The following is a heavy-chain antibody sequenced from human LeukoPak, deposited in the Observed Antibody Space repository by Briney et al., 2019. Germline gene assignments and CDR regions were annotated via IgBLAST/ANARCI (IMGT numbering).Heavy chain of an antibody. Sequence: ASVKVSCKAPGYTFTGYYMHWVRQAPGQGLEWMGWINPNSGGTNYAQKFQGRVTMTRDTSISTAYMELSRLRSDDTAVYYCARGDSGSTPGDYWGQGTLVTVSS. V-gene: IGHV1-2*02. D-gene: IGHD5-12*01. CDR1: GYTFTGYY. CDR3: ARGDSGSTPGDY. J-gene: IGHJ4*02. CDR2: INPNSGGT.